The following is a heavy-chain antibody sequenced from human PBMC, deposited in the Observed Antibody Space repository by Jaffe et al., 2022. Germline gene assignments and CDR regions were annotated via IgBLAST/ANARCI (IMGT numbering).Heavy chain of an antibody. CDR2: IRSKAYGGTT. CDR1: GFTFGDYA. D-gene: IGHD1-26*01. CDR3: YGSNWFDP. J-gene: IGHJ5*02. V-gene: IGHV3-49*04. Sequence: EVQLVESGGGLVQPGRSLRLSCTASGFTFGDYAMSWVRQAPGKGLEWVGFIRSKAYGGTTEYAASVKGRFTISRDDSKSIAYLQMNSLKTEDTAVYYCYGSNWFDPWGQGTLVTVSS.